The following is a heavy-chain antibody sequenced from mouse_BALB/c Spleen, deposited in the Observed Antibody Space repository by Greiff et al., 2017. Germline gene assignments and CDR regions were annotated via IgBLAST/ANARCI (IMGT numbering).Heavy chain of an antibody. D-gene: IGHD2-14*01. Sequence: EVKLMESGGGLVKPGGSLKLSCAASGFTFSSYAMSWVRQSPEKRLEWVAEISSGGSYTYYPDTVTGRFTISRDNAKNTLYLEMSSLRSEDTAMYYCARRYGDGDYWGQGTSVTVSS. CDR1: GFTFSSYA. V-gene: IGHV5-9-4*01. CDR3: ARRYGDGDY. CDR2: ISSGGSYT. J-gene: IGHJ4*01.